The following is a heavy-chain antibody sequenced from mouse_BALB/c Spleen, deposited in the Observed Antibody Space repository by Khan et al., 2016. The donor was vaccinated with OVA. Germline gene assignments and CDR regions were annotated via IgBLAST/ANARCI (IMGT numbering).Heavy chain of an antibody. Sequence: EVQLVESGPGLVKPSQSLSLTCTVTGYSITTDYAWNWIRQFPGNKLEWMGYISSTGSTSYNPSFKSRISFTRATSKNHFFLTLKYVTTEDTATFYCARALYYSYGYALDCWGRGTSVTVSS. V-gene: IGHV3-2*02. CDR3: ARALYYSYGYALDC. J-gene: IGHJ4*01. CDR1: GYSITTDYA. D-gene: IGHD2-14*01. CDR2: ISSTGST.